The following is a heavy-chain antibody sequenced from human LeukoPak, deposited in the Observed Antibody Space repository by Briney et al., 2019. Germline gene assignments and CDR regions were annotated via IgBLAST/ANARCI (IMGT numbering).Heavy chain of an antibody. J-gene: IGHJ3*02. CDR2: IRYDGSNK. CDR1: GFTFSSYG. V-gene: IGHV3-30*02. CDR3: ARTYYDYWSGPYAFDI. Sequence: GGSLRLSCVASGFTFSSYGMHWVRQAPGKGLEWVAFIRYDGSNKYYADSVKGRFTISRDNSENTLYLRMNNLRAEDTAVVYCARTYYDYWSGPYAFDIWGQGTMVTVSS. D-gene: IGHD3-3*01.